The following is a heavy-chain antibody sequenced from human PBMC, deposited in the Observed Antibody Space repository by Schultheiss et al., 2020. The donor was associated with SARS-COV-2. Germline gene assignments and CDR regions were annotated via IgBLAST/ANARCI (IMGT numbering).Heavy chain of an antibody. CDR3: AIRDCSGGSCHFDY. D-gene: IGHD2-15*01. V-gene: IGHV4-39*07. Sequence: SETLSLTCTVSGGSISSGDYYWSWIRQPPGKGLEWIGEIYHSGSTNYNPSLKSRVTISVDKSKNQFSLKLSSVTAADTAVYYCAIRDCSGGSCHFDYWGQGTLVTVSS. CDR2: IYHSGST. CDR1: GGSISSGDYY. J-gene: IGHJ4*02.